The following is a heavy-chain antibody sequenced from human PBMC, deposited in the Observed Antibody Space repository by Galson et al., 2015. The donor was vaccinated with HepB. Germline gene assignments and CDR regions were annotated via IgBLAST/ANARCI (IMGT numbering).Heavy chain of an antibody. J-gene: IGHJ4*02. D-gene: IGHD3-10*01. CDR1: GFTFSAHD. CDR2: IGTNRDA. CDR3: ARGSPSHYFGSGSPLDY. V-gene: IGHV3-13*01. Sequence: SLRLSCAASGFTFSAHDMHWVRQPTGKGLEWVSAIGTNRDAFYSGSVEGRFTISRENAKSSLYLQMSSLRAGDTAVYYCARGSPSHYFGSGSPLDYWGRGTLVTVSS.